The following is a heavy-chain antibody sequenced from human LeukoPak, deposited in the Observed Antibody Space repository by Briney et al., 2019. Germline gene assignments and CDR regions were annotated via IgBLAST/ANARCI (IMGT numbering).Heavy chain of an antibody. D-gene: IGHD4-17*01. CDR3: ARCLTVTTSLYYYYYYYMDV. Sequence: ASVKVSCKASGYTFTGYYMHWVRQAPGQGLEWMGWMNPNSGNTGYAQKFQGRVTMTRNTSISTAYMELSSLRSEDTAVYYCARCLTVTTSLYYYYYYYMDVWGKGTTVTISS. V-gene: IGHV1-8*02. CDR1: GYTFTGYY. J-gene: IGHJ6*03. CDR2: MNPNSGNT.